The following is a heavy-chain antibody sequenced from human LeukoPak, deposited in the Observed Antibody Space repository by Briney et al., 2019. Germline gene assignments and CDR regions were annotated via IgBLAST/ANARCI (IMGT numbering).Heavy chain of an antibody. CDR2: INYSGRT. D-gene: IGHD3-22*01. J-gene: IGHJ3*02. CDR3: ARDTYYYDNGDFIDAFDI. Sequence: SETLSLTCTVSGGSISTYYWSWVRQPPGKELEWIGYINYSGRTNANSSLKSRVAISVDTSKNQFSLRLSSVTAADTAVYYCARDTYYYDNGDFIDAFDIWGRGTMVTVSS. V-gene: IGHV4-59*01. CDR1: GGSISTYY.